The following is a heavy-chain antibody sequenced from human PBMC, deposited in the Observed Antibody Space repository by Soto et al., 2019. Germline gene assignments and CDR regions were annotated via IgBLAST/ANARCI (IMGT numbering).Heavy chain of an antibody. D-gene: IGHD6-13*01. CDR1: GYTFTNYE. V-gene: IGHV1-8*01. J-gene: IGHJ5*02. CDR3: ARMAASASLNWFGP. CDR2: MIPGSGNT. Sequence: QVQLVQSGAEVKKPGASVKVSCKASGYTFTNYEISWVRQATGQGLEWMGWMIPGSGNTGYAHKFQDRVTMTRNISISTAYMELSRLGSYDTVIYYCARMAASASLNWFGPSGQGTLVTVSS.